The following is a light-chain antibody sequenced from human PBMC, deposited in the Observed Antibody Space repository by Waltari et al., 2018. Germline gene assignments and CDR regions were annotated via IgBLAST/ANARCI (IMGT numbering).Light chain of an antibody. CDR3: QQHNDWPPWT. CDR2: GAS. V-gene: IGKV3-15*01. Sequence: IIITQSPATLSLSPGERATLSCRASQNVNSNLAWDQQKPGQAPRHLIYGASIRTTGIPARFSGSGSGTQFTLTINSLQSEDSAVYFCQQHNDWPPWTFGQGTKVELK. J-gene: IGKJ1*01. CDR1: QNVNSN.